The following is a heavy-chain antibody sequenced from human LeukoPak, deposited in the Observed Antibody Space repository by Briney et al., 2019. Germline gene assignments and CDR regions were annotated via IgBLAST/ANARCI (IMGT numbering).Heavy chain of an antibody. J-gene: IGHJ3*01. D-gene: IGHD2-2*01. CDR3: ARLMPVPAATDAFDV. Sequence: PSQTLSLTCTVSGGSISSGAYYWSWIRQPPGKGLEWIGYIYYGGGTYYNASLKSRLTILVDTSKNHFSLNLTSVTAADTAVYHCARLMPVPAATDAFDVWGQGTMVTVSS. CDR2: IYYGGGT. CDR1: GGSISSGAYY. V-gene: IGHV4-30-4*08.